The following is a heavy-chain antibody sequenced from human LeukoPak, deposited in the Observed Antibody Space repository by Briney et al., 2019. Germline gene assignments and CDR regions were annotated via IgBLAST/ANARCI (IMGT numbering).Heavy chain of an antibody. CDR1: GFTFSDYS. Sequence: PGGSLRLSCAASGFTFSDYSMNWVRQSPGKGLDWVAYISSSSSSKNYADSVKGRFTISRDNAKNSLFLQMNSLRDDDTAVYFCARDFDTSGYTFDLWGQGALVTVSS. J-gene: IGHJ4*02. V-gene: IGHV3-48*02. CDR3: ARDFDTSGYTFDL. CDR2: ISSSSSSK. D-gene: IGHD3-22*01.